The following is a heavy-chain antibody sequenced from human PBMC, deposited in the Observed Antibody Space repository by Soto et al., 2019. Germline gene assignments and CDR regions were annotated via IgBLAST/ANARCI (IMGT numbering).Heavy chain of an antibody. CDR1: GYTFTSYG. CDR2: ISAHNGNT. CDR3: ARGRYGDY. D-gene: IGHD1-1*01. V-gene: IGHV1-18*01. Sequence: QVHLVQSGAEVKKPGASLKVSCKASGYTFTSYGITWVRQAPGQGLEWMGWISAHNGNTDSAQKLQGRVSVTRDTSTSTACMKLRRLRSDDTAVYYCARGRYGDYWGQGALVTVS. J-gene: IGHJ4*02.